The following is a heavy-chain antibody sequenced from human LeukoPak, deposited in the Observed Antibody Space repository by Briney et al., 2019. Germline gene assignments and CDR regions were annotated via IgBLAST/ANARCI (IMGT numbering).Heavy chain of an antibody. Sequence: ASVKVSCKASGGTFSSYAISWVRQAPGQGLEWMGGIIPIFATANYAQKFQGRVTITTDESTSTAYMELSSLRSEDTAVYYCARDRCSSTSCYVGDHDAFDIWGQGTMVTVSS. D-gene: IGHD2-2*01. J-gene: IGHJ3*02. V-gene: IGHV1-69*05. CDR1: GGTFSSYA. CDR2: IIPIFATA. CDR3: ARDRCSSTSCYVGDHDAFDI.